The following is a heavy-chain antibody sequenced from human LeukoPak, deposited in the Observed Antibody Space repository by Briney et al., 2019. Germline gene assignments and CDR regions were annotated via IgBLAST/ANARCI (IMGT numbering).Heavy chain of an antibody. J-gene: IGHJ4*02. CDR1: GGTFSSYA. D-gene: IGHD1-7*01. V-gene: IGHV1-69*05. CDR2: IIPIFGTA. CDR3: ARVQGIKLELRS. Sequence: GASVKVSCKASGGTFSSYAISWVRQAPGQGLEWMGGIIPIFGTANYAQKFQGRVTITTDESTSTAYMVLSSLRSEDTAVYYCARVQGIKLELRSWGQGTLVTVSS.